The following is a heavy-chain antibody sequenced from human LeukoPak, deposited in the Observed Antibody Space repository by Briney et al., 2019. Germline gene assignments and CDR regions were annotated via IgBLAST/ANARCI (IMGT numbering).Heavy chain of an antibody. J-gene: IGHJ6*03. CDR2: ISSSSSTI. Sequence: GGSLRLSCAASGFTFSSYSMNWVRQAPGKGLEWVSYISSSSSTIYYADSVKGRFTISRDNAKNSLYLQMNSLRAEDTALYHCARDGRYSSSWAGYYYYYMDVWGKGTTVTISS. CDR1: GFTFSSYS. V-gene: IGHV3-48*01. D-gene: IGHD6-13*01. CDR3: ARDGRYSSSWAGYYYYYMDV.